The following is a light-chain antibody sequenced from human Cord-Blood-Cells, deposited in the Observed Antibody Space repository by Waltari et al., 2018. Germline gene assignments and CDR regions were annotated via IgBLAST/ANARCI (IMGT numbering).Light chain of an antibody. V-gene: IGLV2-23*03. J-gene: IGLJ2*01. CDR1: SSDVGSYNL. CDR3: CSYAGSSTFDVV. CDR2: EGS. Sequence: QSALTQPASASGSPGQSITISCTGTSSDVGSYNLVSCYQQHPGKAPKLMIYEGSKRPSGVSNRFSGSKSGNTASLTISGLQAEDEADYYCCSYAGSSTFDVVFGGGTKLTVL.